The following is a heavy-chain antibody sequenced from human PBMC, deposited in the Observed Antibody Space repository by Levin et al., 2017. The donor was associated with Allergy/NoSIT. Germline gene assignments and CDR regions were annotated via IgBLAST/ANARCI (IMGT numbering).Heavy chain of an antibody. CDR1: GFTFSSYA. D-gene: IGHD1-7*01. V-gene: IGHV3-23*01. J-gene: IGHJ4*02. CDR2: ISGSGGST. CDR3: AKAGHWNYYFDY. Sequence: GGSLRLSCAASGFTFSSYAMSWVRQAPGKGLEWVSTISGSGGSTYYADSVKGRFTLSRDNSKNTLYLQMNSLRAEDTAVYYCAKAGHWNYYFDYWGQGTLVTVSS.